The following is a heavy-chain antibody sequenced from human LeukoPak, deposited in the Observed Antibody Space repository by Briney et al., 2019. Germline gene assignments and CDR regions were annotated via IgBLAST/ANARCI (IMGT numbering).Heavy chain of an antibody. CDR1: GFTFSSYA. J-gene: IGHJ5*02. D-gene: IGHD1-26*01. Sequence: PGGSLRLSCAASGFTFSSYAMSWVRQAPGKGLEWVSAISGSGGSTYYADSVKGRFTISRDNSKSTLYLQMNSLRAEDTAVYYCAKYSGSYGPLNWFDPWGQGTLVTVSS. V-gene: IGHV3-23*01. CDR2: ISGSGGST. CDR3: AKYSGSYGPLNWFDP.